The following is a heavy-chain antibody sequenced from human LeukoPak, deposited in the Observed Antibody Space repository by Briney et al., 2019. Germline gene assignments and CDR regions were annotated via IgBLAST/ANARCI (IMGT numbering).Heavy chain of an antibody. J-gene: IGHJ4*02. Sequence: GGSRRLSCAASGFTFSSYGMHWVRQAPGKGLEWVAIISNDGNNKYYVDSVKARFTISRDNSKKTLYLQMNSLRTEDAAVYYCARERSDWSFDYWGQGTLVTV. CDR2: ISNDGNNK. CDR1: GFTFSSYG. CDR3: ARERSDWSFDY. V-gene: IGHV3-30*03. D-gene: IGHD3-9*01.